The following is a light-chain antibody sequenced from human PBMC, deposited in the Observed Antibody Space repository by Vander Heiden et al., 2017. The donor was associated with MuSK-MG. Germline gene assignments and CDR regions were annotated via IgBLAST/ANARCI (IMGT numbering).Light chain of an antibody. CDR1: QSVLYSSNNKNY. Sequence: DIVMTQSPDSLAMSLGERATINCKSSQSVLYSSNNKNYLAWYQQKPGQPPKLLIYWASTRESGVPDRFSGSGSGTDFTLTISSLQAADVAVSYCHQDYRTPRTFGQGTKVEIK. J-gene: IGKJ1*01. CDR3: HQDYRTPRT. V-gene: IGKV4-1*01. CDR2: WAS.